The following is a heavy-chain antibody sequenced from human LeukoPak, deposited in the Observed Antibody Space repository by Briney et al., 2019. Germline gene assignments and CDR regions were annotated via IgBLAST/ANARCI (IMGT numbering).Heavy chain of an antibody. CDR3: ARGRWRPTTYCSLDY. Sequence: ASVKVSCKASGYAFTSYYMHWVRQAPGQGLEWMGIINPSGGSTSYAQKFQGRVTMTRDTSTSTVYMELSSLRSEDTAVCYCARGRWRPTTYCSLDYWGQGTLVTVSS. D-gene: IGHD2-15*01. CDR1: GYAFTSYY. J-gene: IGHJ4*02. V-gene: IGHV1-46*01. CDR2: INPSGGST.